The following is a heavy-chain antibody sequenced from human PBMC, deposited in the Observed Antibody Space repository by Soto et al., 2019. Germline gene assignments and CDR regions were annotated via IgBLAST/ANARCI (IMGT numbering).Heavy chain of an antibody. D-gene: IGHD3-9*01. V-gene: IGHV3-48*02. Sequence: EVQLVESGGGLVQPGGSLRLSCAASGFTFSSYSMNWVRQAPGKGLEWVSYISSSSSTIYYADSVKGRFTISRDNAKNSLYLQMNSLRDEDTAVYYCAMAGLGLVMGRLSDYWGQGTLVTVSS. J-gene: IGHJ4*02. CDR3: AMAGLGLVMGRLSDY. CDR1: GFTFSSYS. CDR2: ISSSSSTI.